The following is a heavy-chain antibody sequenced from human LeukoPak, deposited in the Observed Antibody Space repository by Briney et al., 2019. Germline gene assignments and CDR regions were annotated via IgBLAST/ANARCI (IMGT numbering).Heavy chain of an antibody. CDR2: INTNTGNP. CDR1: GYTFTSYA. Sequence: ASVKVSCKASGYTFTSYAMNWVRQAPGQGLEWMGWINTNTGNPTYAQGFLGRFVFSLDTSVNTAYLQISSLKAEDTAMYYCARRRSPPATFDYWGQGTLVTVSS. CDR3: ARRRSPPATFDY. V-gene: IGHV7-4-1*02. J-gene: IGHJ4*02.